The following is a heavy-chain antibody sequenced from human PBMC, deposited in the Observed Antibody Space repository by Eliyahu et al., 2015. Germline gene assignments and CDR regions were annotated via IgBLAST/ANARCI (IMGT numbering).Heavy chain of an antibody. CDR2: XFSNDEE. CDR1: XFSLXTARLG. J-gene: IGHJ6*02. D-gene: IGHD3-3*01. Sequence: QVTLKESGPVLLKPTETLTLTCTVSXFSLXTARLGVTWIRQPPGXALEWLAHXFSNDEESYTPSLKNRLTISKDTSKSQVVLRMTNMDPVDTATYYCARTVYDFWSHNYYGMDVWGQGTTVTVSS. CDR3: ARTVYDFWSHNYYGMDV. V-gene: IGHV2-26*01.